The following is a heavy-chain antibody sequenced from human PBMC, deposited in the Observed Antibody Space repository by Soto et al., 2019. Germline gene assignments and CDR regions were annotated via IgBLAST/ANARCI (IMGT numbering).Heavy chain of an antibody. CDR1: GDSVSSNSAA. CDR2: TYYRSRWYN. J-gene: IGHJ6*02. V-gene: IGHV6-1*01. CDR3: ARAGGLWFGELFWDEKVYGMDV. Sequence: SQTLSLTCVISGDSVSSNSAAWNWIRQSPSRGLEWLGRTYYRSRWYNDYAVSVRSRITVNADTSKNQFSLHLSSVTPEDTAVYYCARAGGLWFGELFWDEKVYGMDVWGQGTTVTVSS. D-gene: IGHD3-10*01.